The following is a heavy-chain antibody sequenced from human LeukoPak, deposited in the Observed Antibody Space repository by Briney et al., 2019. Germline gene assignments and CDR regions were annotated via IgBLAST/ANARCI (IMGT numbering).Heavy chain of an antibody. Sequence: ASVKVSCKASGGTFSSYAISWVRQAPGQGLEWMGGIIPIFGTANYAQKFQGRVTITTDESTSTAYMELRSLRSDDTAVYYCAREGGYSYGYYYYYYMDVWGKGTTVTVSS. CDR2: IIPIFGTA. CDR1: GGTFSSYA. CDR3: AREGGYSYGYYYYYYMDV. V-gene: IGHV1-69*05. D-gene: IGHD5-18*01. J-gene: IGHJ6*03.